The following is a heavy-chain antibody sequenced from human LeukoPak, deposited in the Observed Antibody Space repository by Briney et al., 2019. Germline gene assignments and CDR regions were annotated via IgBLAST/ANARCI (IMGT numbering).Heavy chain of an antibody. Sequence: GGSLRLSCAASGFTFSSYAMSWVRQAPGKGLEWVSYISSSSSTIYYADSVKGRFTISRDNAKNSLYLQMNSLRDEDTAVYYCAKDIYTYGSSVDYWGQGTLVTVSP. J-gene: IGHJ4*02. CDR2: ISSSSSTI. V-gene: IGHV3-48*02. D-gene: IGHD5-18*01. CDR3: AKDIYTYGSSVDY. CDR1: GFTFSSYA.